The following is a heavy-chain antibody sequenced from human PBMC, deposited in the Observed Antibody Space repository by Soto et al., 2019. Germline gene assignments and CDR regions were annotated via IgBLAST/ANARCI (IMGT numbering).Heavy chain of an antibody. CDR3: ARDYHDSSGGFDP. J-gene: IGHJ5*02. Sequence: SETLSLTCAVSGGSISSGGYSWSWIRQPPGKGLEWIGYIYHSGSTNYNPSLKSRVTISVDTSKNQFSLKLSSVTAADTAVYYCARDYHDSSGGFDPWGQGSLVTVSS. D-gene: IGHD3-22*01. CDR2: IYHSGST. V-gene: IGHV4-30-2*01. CDR1: GGSISSGGYS.